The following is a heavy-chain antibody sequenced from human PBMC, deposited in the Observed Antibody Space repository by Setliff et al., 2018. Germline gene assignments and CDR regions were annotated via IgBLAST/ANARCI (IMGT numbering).Heavy chain of an antibody. CDR2: VYYSGTT. D-gene: IGHD3-10*01. J-gene: IGHJ6*03. CDR3: AKVPITKVYFYMDV. V-gene: IGHV4-59*08. CDR1: GGSISTYY. Sequence: PSETLSLTCTVSGGSISTYYWSWIRQTPVKGLEWIGYVYYSGTTNYNPSLKSRVTISVDTSKNQFSLNLSSVTAADTAVYYCAKVPITKVYFYMDVWGKGTTVTVSS.